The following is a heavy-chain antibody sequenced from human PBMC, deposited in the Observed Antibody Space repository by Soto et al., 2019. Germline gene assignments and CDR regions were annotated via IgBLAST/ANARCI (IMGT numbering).Heavy chain of an antibody. Sequence: GGSLRLSCAASGFTFSSYWMHWVRQAPGKGLVWVSRIHAGGTTATYADSVRGRFTISRDTSQNTVYLQMNSLTAGDTALYYWAKATATGGGAFDFCGQGTMVTVAS. V-gene: IGHV3-74*01. CDR2: IHAGGTTA. CDR1: GFTFSSYW. CDR3: AKATATGGGAFDF. D-gene: IGHD2-8*02. J-gene: IGHJ3*01.